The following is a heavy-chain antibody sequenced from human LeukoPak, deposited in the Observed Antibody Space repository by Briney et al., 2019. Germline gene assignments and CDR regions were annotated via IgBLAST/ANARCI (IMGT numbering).Heavy chain of an antibody. Sequence: GGSLRLSCVASGFTFTDYFMSWVRQAPGKRLEWVASIKHNGGEKYYVDSVKGRFTISRDNAKNSLYLEMSSLRVEDTAVYYCARDRGWRTSGYYLYHFDYWGQGTLVTFAS. CDR3: ARDRGWRTSGYYLYHFDY. V-gene: IGHV3-7*01. CDR1: GFTFTDYF. CDR2: IKHNGGEK. D-gene: IGHD3-22*01. J-gene: IGHJ4*02.